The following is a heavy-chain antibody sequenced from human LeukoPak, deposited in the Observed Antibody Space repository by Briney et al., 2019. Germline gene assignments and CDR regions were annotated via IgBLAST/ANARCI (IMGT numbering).Heavy chain of an antibody. CDR3: ARGVSGGFDY. Sequence: GGSLRLSCAASGFTFSRYWMNWVRQAPGKGLVWVSRINTDGSTTSYAASVRGRFTISRDNAKNTLYVQMSSLRVEDTAVYYCARGVSGGFDYGGQGTLVTVSS. V-gene: IGHV3-74*01. CDR1: GFTFSRYW. D-gene: IGHD6-13*01. CDR2: INTDGSTT. J-gene: IGHJ4*02.